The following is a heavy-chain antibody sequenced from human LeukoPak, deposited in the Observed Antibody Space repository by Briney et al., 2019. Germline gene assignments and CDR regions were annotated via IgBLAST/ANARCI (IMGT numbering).Heavy chain of an antibody. V-gene: IGHV3-23*01. CDR2: ICGSGGST. D-gene: IGHD3-9*01. Sequence: GGSLRLSCAASGFTFSTYAMSWVRQAPGKGLEWVSVICGSGGSTYSADSVEGMFTISRDNSKTTLFLQMNSLSADDAAVYYCAKGKMTAYLSWFDPWGQGTLVTVSS. CDR1: GFTFSTYA. CDR3: AKGKMTAYLSWFDP. J-gene: IGHJ5*02.